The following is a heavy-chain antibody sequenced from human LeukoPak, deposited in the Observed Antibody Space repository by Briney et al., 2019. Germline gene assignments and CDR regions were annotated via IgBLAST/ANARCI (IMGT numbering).Heavy chain of an antibody. J-gene: IGHJ6*02. CDR1: GGSISSSSYY. V-gene: IGHV4-39*01. Sequence: SETLSLTCTVSGGSISSSSYYWGWIRQPPGKGLEWIGSIYYSGSTSYNPSLKSRVTISVDTSKNQFSLKLSSVTAADTAVYYCARPGYYGMDVWGQGTTVTVSS. D-gene: IGHD3-10*01. CDR3: ARPGYYGMDV. CDR2: IYYSGST.